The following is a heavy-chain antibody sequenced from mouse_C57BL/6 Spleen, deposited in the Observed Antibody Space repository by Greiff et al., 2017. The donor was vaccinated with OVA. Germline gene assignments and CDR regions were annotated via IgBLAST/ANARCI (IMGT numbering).Heavy chain of an antibody. D-gene: IGHD2-4*01. Sequence: EVKVVESGGGLVKPGGSLKLSCAASGFTFSDYGMHWVRQAPEKGLEWVAYISSGSSTIYYADTVKGRFTIARDNATNTLFLQMTSLRSEDTAMYYCARGYYDYDEDFDYWGQGTTLTVSS. J-gene: IGHJ2*01. CDR3: ARGYYDYDEDFDY. CDR1: GFTFSDYG. CDR2: ISSGSSTI. V-gene: IGHV5-17*01.